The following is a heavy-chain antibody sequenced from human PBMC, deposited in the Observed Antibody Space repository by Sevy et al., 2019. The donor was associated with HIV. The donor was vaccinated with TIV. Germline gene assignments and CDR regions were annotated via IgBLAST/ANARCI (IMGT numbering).Heavy chain of an antibody. D-gene: IGHD2-21*01. V-gene: IGHV3-30*02. Sequence: GESLKISCAASGFSYSSYGMHWVRQAPGKGLEWVAYIQYDGSNKDYSDSVKGRFTISRDNSKNTLVLQMNSLRVEDTAVYYCVKEGGGEGGDHWGQGTLVTVSS. CDR2: IQYDGSNK. CDR3: VKEGGGEGGDH. CDR1: GFSYSSYG. J-gene: IGHJ4*02.